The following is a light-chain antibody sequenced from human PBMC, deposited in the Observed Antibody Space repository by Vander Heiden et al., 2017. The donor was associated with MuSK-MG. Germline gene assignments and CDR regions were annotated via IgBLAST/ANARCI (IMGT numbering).Light chain of an antibody. J-gene: IGLJ1*01. Sequence: QSALTQPPSVSGAPGQSVTISCTGTSSDVGSYNRVSWYQQPPGTDHKLRMEVGSNRPSGVPERFSGPKSGNTDYPNTYGRQAEDDAEEDGSSYKSSRTLKEVFGTGNKVSVL. V-gene: IGLV2-18*03. CDR3: SSYKSSRTLKEV. CDR1: SSDVGSYNR. CDR2: VGS.